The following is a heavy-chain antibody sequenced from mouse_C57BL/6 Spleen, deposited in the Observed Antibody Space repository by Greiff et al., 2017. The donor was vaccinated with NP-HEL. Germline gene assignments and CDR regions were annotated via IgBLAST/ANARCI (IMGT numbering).Heavy chain of an antibody. CDR2: INPSTGGT. Sequence: VQLQQSGPELVKPGASVKISCKASGYSFTGYYMNWVKQSPEKSLEWIGEINPSTGGTTYNQKFKAKATLTVDKSSSTAYMQLKSLTSEDSAVYYCAKGGGYSNYEGFAYWGQGTLVTVSA. CDR3: AKGGGYSNYEGFAY. D-gene: IGHD2-5*01. J-gene: IGHJ3*01. V-gene: IGHV1-42*01. CDR1: GYSFTGYY.